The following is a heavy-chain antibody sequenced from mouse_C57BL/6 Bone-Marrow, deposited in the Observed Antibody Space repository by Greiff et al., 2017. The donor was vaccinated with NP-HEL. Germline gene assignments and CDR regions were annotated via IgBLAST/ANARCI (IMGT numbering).Heavy chain of an antibody. CDR1: GYTFTSYW. J-gene: IGHJ3*01. CDR3: ALYAYDDGAWFAY. D-gene: IGHD2-2*01. V-gene: IGHV1-69*01. CDR2: IDPSDSYT. Sequence: QVQLQQPGAELVMPGASVKLSCKASGYTFTSYWMNWVKQRHGQGLEWIGEIDPSDSYTNYNQKFKGKSTLTVDKSSSTAYMQLSSLTSEDSAVYYCALYAYDDGAWFAYWGQGTRVTVSA.